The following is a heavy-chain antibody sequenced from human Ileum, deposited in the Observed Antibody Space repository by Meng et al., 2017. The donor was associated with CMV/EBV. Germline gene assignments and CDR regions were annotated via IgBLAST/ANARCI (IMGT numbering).Heavy chain of an antibody. CDR1: GDPISSGSHS. Sequence: VQLQESGPGLGKPAETLSLTCTASGDPISSGSHSWAWFRQPPGKRLEWIGSMYFSGIADYNPSLKSRVTISLHATQKQFSLRLTSVTAADSAVYFCARDLTNKWFYYWGQGTLVTVSS. J-gene: IGHJ4*02. CDR2: MYFSGIA. D-gene: IGHD1-26*01. CDR3: ARDLTNKWFYY. V-gene: IGHV4-39*07.